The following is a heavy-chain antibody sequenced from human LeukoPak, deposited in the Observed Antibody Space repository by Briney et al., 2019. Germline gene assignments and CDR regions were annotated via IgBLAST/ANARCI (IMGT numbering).Heavy chain of an antibody. D-gene: IGHD3-22*01. V-gene: IGHV4-31*03. CDR2: IKYSGRT. J-gene: IGHJ1*01. CDR3: ARDGVGYYDSSGYYYFQH. CDR1: GGSISSGGHY. Sequence: SQTLSLTRTASGGSISSGGHYWSWIRQHPGKDLEWIGYIKYSGRTYYNPSLKSRVTISVDTSKTQFSLQLSSVTAADTAVYYCARDGVGYYDSSGYYYFQHWGQGTLVTVSS.